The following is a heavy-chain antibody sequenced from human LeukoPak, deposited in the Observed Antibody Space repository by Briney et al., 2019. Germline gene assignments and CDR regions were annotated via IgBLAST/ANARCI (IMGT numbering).Heavy chain of an antibody. J-gene: IGHJ4*02. V-gene: IGHV1-58*01. CDR3: AAALFEKGYCTNGVCYGGLDY. CDR1: GFTFTSSA. CDR2: IVVGSGNT. D-gene: IGHD2-8*01. Sequence: SVKVSCKASGFTFTSSAVQWVRQARGQRLEWIGWIVVGSGNTNYAQKFQERVTITRDMSTSTAYMELSSLRSEDTAVYYCAAALFEKGYCTNGVCYGGLDYWGQGTLVTVSS.